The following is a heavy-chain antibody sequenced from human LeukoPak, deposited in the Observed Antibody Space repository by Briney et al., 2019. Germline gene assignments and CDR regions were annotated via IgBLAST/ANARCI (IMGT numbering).Heavy chain of an antibody. V-gene: IGHV4-59*01. CDR1: GGSISSYY. Sequence: SETLSLTCTVSGGSISSYYWSWIRQPPGKGLEWIGYIYYSGSTNYNPSLKSRVTISVDTSKNQSSLKLSSVTAADTAVYYCARALVGATTDYWGQGTLVTVSS. CDR3: ARALVGATTDY. D-gene: IGHD1-26*01. CDR2: IYYSGST. J-gene: IGHJ4*02.